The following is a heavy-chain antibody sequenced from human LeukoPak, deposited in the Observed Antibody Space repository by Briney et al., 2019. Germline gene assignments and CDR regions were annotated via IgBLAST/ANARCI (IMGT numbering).Heavy chain of an antibody. CDR2: IYYSGST. CDR3: ARETTVVTPGRSDVFDI. V-gene: IGHV4-59*11. Sequence: SETLSLTCTVSGGPISSHYWNWIRQPPGKGLEWIGYIYYSGSTNYNSSLKSRVTISVDTSKNQFSLKLSSVTAADTAVYYCARETTVVTPGRSDVFDIWGQGTMVTVSS. CDR1: GGPISSHY. J-gene: IGHJ3*02. D-gene: IGHD4-23*01.